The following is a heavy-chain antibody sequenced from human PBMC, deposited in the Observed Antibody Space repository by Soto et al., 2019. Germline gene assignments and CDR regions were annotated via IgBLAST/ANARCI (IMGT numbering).Heavy chain of an antibody. V-gene: IGHV3-74*01. D-gene: IGHD3-16*01. J-gene: IGHJ6*02. CDR2: INPDGRST. CDR1: GFTFRSYW. CDR3: TRDSYEGTYHYGMDV. Sequence: EVQLVESGGGLVQPGGSLRLSCAASGFTFRSYWMHWVRQAPGKGLVWVSRINPDGRSTSYADSVKGRFTISRDNAKNPLHLQMNGLSAEDTAVYYGTRDSYEGTYHYGMDVWGQGTTVTVSS.